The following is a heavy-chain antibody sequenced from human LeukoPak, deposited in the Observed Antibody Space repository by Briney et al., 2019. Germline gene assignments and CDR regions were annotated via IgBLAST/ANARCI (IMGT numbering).Heavy chain of an antibody. CDR2: IYYSGST. Sequence: KPSETLSLTCTVSGGSISSYYWSWIRQPPGKGLEWIGYIYYSGSTNYNPSLKSRVTISVDTSKNQFSLKLSSVTAADTAVYYCARLGTTVTTSWFDPWGQGTLVTVSS. D-gene: IGHD4-17*01. CDR3: ARLGTTVTTSWFDP. CDR1: GGSISSYY. V-gene: IGHV4-59*08. J-gene: IGHJ5*02.